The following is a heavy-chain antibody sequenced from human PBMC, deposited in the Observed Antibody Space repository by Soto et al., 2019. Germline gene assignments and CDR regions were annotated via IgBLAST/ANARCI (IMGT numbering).Heavy chain of an antibody. Sequence: GGSLRLSCAASGFTFSGYAMSWVRPAPGKGLEWVSAISGSGGSTYYADSVKGRFTISRDNSKNTLYLQMNSLRAEDTAVYYCAKANTPGGNWNYVYYYGMDVWGQGTTVTVSS. J-gene: IGHJ6*02. CDR3: AKANTPGGNWNYVYYYGMDV. CDR2: ISGSGGST. V-gene: IGHV3-23*01. CDR1: GFTFSGYA. D-gene: IGHD1-7*01.